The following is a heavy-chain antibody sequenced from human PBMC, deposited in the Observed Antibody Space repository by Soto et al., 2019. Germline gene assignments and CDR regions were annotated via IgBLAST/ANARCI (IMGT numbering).Heavy chain of an antibody. V-gene: IGHV1-18*01. Sequence: QVQLVQSGAEVKKPGASVKVSCKTSGYTFTSYHISWVRQAPGQGLEWMRWISAYNTNTNYAQKSQGRVTMTTDTLTSTAYMELRSLRSDATAVYYCARDTPPTDYWGQGTLVTVSS. J-gene: IGHJ4*02. CDR1: GYTFTSYH. CDR2: ISAYNTNT. CDR3: ARDTPPTDY.